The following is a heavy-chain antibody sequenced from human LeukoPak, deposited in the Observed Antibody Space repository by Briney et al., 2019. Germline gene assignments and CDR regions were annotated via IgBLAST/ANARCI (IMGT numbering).Heavy chain of an antibody. CDR1: GFTFSSYL. Sequence: PGGALRLSCAASGFTFSSYLMHWGRQATGKGLVWVSRINSDGSSTKYADSVKGGFTISRDKAKNTLYLQMNSLRAEGSAVYYCATGWMFCTDGVCYPKPPDDYWGQGTLVTVSS. CDR2: INSDGSST. CDR3: ATGWMFCTDGVCYPKPPDDY. D-gene: IGHD2-8*01. V-gene: IGHV3-74*03. J-gene: IGHJ4*02.